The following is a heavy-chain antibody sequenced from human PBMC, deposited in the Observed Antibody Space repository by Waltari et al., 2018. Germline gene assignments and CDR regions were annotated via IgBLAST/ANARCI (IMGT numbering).Heavy chain of an antibody. CDR1: GFTFAGYD. CDR2: ISKSDGAT. V-gene: IGHV3-23*04. CDR3: AIVIQWWFPGNMNV. D-gene: IGHD2-15*01. Sequence: EVQLVESGGGWVQPGGSLSLSCAASGFTFAGYDMSWVRQAPGKGLEWLSTISKSDGATYYTGTVKGRFTISRDNSQNMLYLQMNSLRDEDTAVYYCAIVIQWWFPGNMNVWGQGTTVTVSS. J-gene: IGHJ6*02.